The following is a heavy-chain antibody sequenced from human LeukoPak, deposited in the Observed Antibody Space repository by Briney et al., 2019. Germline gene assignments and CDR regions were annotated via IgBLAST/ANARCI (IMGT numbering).Heavy chain of an antibody. CDR1: GYSISSGYY. CDR3: ARAALAMIVVGTNWFDP. V-gene: IGHV4-38-2*02. D-gene: IGHD3-22*01. J-gene: IGHJ5*02. Sequence: KASETLSLTCTVSGYSISSGYYWGWIRQPPGKGLEWIGSIYHSGSTYYNPSLKSRVTISVDTSKNQFSLKLSSVTAADTAVYYCARAALAMIVVGTNWFDPWGQGTLVTVSS. CDR2: IYHSGST.